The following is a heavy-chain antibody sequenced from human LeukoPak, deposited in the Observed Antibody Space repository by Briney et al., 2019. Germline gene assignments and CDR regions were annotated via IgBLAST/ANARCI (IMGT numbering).Heavy chain of an antibody. J-gene: IGHJ4*02. D-gene: IGHD3-16*01. Sequence: APVKVSCKASGYTFTGYSMHWVRQAPGQGLEWMGWINPNSGGTNYAQKFQGRVTMTRDTSISTAYMELTRLTSDDTAVYYCARVRGSYCADFWGQGTLVTVSS. CDR1: GYTFTGYS. CDR3: ARVRGSYCADF. CDR2: INPNSGGT. V-gene: IGHV1-2*02.